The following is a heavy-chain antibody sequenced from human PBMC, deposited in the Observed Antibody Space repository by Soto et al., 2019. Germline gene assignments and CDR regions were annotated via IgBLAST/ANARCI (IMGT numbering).Heavy chain of an antibody. V-gene: IGHV4-39*01. Sequence: QLQLQESGPGLVKPSETLSLTCTVSGGSISSSSYYWGWIRQPPGKGLEWIGSIYYSGSTYYNPYLKSRVTISVDTSKNQFSLKLSSVTAADTAVYYCAIGGYCSGGSCYSASDIWGQGTMVTVSS. CDR3: AIGGYCSGGSCYSASDI. CDR1: GGSISSSSYY. CDR2: IYYSGST. D-gene: IGHD2-15*01. J-gene: IGHJ3*02.